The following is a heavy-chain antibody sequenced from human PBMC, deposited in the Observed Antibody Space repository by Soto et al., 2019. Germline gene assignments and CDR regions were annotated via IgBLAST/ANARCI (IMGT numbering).Heavy chain of an antibody. CDR2: IKSKTDGGTT. CDR1: GFTFSNAW. V-gene: IGHV3-15*07. D-gene: IGHD2-15*01. CDR3: TILLGYCGGGSCTVDGMDV. J-gene: IGHJ6*02. Sequence: GGSLRLSCAASGFTFSNAWMNWVRQAPGKGLEWVGRIKSKTDGGTTDYAAPVKGRFTISRDDSKNTLYLQMNSLKTEDTAVYYCTILLGYCGGGSCTVDGMDVGGQGTTVTVSS.